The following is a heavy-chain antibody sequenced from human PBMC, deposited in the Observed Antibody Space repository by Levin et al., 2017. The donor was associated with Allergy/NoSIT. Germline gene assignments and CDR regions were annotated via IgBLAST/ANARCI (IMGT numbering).Heavy chain of an antibody. D-gene: IGHD6-13*01. Sequence: GESLKISCAASGFTFSSYAMHWVRQAPGKGLEWVAVISYDGSNKYYADSVKGRFTISRDNSKNTLYLQMNSLRAEDTAVYYCARDARYSSSWYPWWGYYGMDVWGQGTTVTVSS. J-gene: IGHJ6*02. V-gene: IGHV3-30-3*01. CDR2: ISYDGSNK. CDR1: GFTFSSYA. CDR3: ARDARYSSSWYPWWGYYGMDV.